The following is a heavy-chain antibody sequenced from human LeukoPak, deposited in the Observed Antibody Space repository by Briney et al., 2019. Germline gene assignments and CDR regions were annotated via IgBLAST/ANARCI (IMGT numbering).Heavy chain of an antibody. Sequence: SETLSLTCTVSGGSISSYYWSWIRQPPGKGLEWIGYIYYSGSTNYNPSLKSRVTISVDTSKNQFSLKLSSVTAADTAVYYCASSPWSYLFDYWGQGTLVTVSS. CDR1: GGSISSYY. CDR2: IYYSGST. D-gene: IGHD1-26*01. V-gene: IGHV4-59*01. J-gene: IGHJ4*02. CDR3: ASSPWSYLFDY.